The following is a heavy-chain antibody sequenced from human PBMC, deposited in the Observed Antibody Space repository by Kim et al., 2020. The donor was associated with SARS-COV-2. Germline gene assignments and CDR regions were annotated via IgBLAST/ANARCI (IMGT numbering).Heavy chain of an antibody. CDR2: IYYSGST. Sequence: SETLSLTCTVSGGSISSYYWSWIRQPPGKGLEWIGYIYYSGSTNYNPSLKSRVTISVDTSKNQFSLKLSSVTAADTAVYYCARFLHSGQHRAIRYNWFDPWGQGTLVTVSS. J-gene: IGHJ5*02. CDR3: ARFLHSGQHRAIRYNWFDP. D-gene: IGHD2-21*01. V-gene: IGHV4-59*13. CDR1: GGSISSYY.